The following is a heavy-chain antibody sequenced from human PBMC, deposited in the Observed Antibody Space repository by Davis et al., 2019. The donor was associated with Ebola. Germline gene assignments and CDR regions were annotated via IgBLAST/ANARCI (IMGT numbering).Heavy chain of an antibody. CDR3: VRDGVIILTAFYGDVY. CDR1: GFTFSSYG. CDR2: ISYDGNKE. Sequence: GESLKISCAASGFTFSSYGMHWVRQAPGKGLEWVASISYDGNKEYYADSGRGRFTISRDSSKNTVYLQMDSLRIDDTAVYFCVRDGVIILTAFYGDVYWGQGTPVTVSS. V-gene: IGHV3-30*03. J-gene: IGHJ4*02. D-gene: IGHD3-3*01.